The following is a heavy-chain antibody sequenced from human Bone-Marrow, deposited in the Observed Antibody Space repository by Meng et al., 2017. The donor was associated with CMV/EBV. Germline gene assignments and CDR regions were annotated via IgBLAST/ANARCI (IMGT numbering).Heavy chain of an antibody. Sequence: VSGGSISSGDYYWSWIRQPPGKGLEWIGYIYYSGSTYYNPSLKSRVTISVDTSKNQFSLKLSSVTAADTAVYYCARGYSYGLGVIDYWGQGTLVTVSS. CDR1: GGSISSGDYY. CDR3: ARGYSYGLGVIDY. CDR2: IYYSGST. V-gene: IGHV4-30-4*08. D-gene: IGHD5-18*01. J-gene: IGHJ4*02.